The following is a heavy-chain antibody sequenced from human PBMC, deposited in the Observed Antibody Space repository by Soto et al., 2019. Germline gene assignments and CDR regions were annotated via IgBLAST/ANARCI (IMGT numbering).Heavy chain of an antibody. Sequence: GASVKVSCKASGYTFTNYAMHWVRQAPGQRLEWMGWINAGNGNTKYSQKFQGRVTITRDTSASTAYMELSSLRSEDTGVYYCARDAQPKGVAADGASDYWGQGTLVTVSS. CDR1: GYTFTNYA. D-gene: IGHD6-19*01. CDR3: ARDAQPKGVAADGASDY. V-gene: IGHV1-3*01. CDR2: INAGNGNT. J-gene: IGHJ4*02.